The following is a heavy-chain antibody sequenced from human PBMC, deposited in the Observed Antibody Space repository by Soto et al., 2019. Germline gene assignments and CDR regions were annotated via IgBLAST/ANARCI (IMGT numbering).Heavy chain of an antibody. Sequence: EVQLLESGGGLVQPGGSLRLSCAASGFTFSSYAMSWVRQAPGKGLEWVSAISGSGGRTYYADSVKGRFTISRDNSKNTLYLQITSLRAEDTAVYYCAYSSTPFDYWGQGTLVTVSS. CDR3: AYSSTPFDY. J-gene: IGHJ4*02. CDR1: GFTFSSYA. V-gene: IGHV3-23*01. D-gene: IGHD6-13*01. CDR2: ISGSGGRT.